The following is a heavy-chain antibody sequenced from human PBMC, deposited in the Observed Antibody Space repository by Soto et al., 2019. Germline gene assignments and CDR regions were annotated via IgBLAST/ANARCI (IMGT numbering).Heavy chain of an antibody. CDR2: IHPSGST. CDR3: SRGIDSKKVGNY. J-gene: IGHJ4*02. CDR1: GGSFSGYY. V-gene: IGHV4-34*01. Sequence: SETLSLTCAVYGGSFSGYYCSWIRQAPGKGLEWIGEIHPSGSTYYNPSLESRLTLSVDTSKNQFSLKLTSMTAADTAVYYCSRGIDSKKVGNYWGQGTQVTVSX. D-gene: IGHD3-22*01.